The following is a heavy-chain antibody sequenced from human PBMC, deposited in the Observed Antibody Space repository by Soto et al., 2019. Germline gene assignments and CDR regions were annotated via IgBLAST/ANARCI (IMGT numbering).Heavy chain of an antibody. CDR3: ARAISVYGVVTYGLDV. CDR1: AASITSYS. Sequence: ETLSLTCTVSAASITSYSWSWVRQPPGKGLEWIGYISYSGSTNYNPSLNSRVTISTHTSNNQFSLRLNSVTAEDTAVYYCARAISVYGVVTYGLDVWGQGTTVTVSS. V-gene: IGHV4-59*01. D-gene: IGHD3-3*01. J-gene: IGHJ6*02. CDR2: ISYSGST.